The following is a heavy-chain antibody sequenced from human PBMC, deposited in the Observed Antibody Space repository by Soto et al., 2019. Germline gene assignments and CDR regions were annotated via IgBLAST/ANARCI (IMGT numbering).Heavy chain of an antibody. Sequence: SETLSLTFAVYGGSFSGYYWSWIRQPPGKGLEWIGEINHSGSTNYNPSLKSRVTISVDTSKNQFSLKLSSVTAADTAVYYCASSWINYYYYYGMDVWGQGTTVTVSS. V-gene: IGHV4-34*01. CDR1: GGSFSGYY. CDR3: ASSWINYYYYYGMDV. D-gene: IGHD2-2*01. CDR2: INHSGST. J-gene: IGHJ6*02.